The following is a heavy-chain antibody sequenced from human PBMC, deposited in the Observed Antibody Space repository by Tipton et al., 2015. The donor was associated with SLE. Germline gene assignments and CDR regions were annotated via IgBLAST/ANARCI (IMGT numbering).Heavy chain of an antibody. CDR1: GFIFRNYW. CDR2: IKEDGSEI. V-gene: IGHV3-7*03. CDR3: ARIRVTTYYGMDV. Sequence: SLRLSCAASGFIFRNYWMTWVRQAPGKGLEGVANIKEDGSEIYYADSVKGRFSISRDNAKNSLNLQMNGLRVEDTAVYYCARIRVTTYYGMDVWGQGTTVTVSS. J-gene: IGHJ6*02. D-gene: IGHD4-17*01.